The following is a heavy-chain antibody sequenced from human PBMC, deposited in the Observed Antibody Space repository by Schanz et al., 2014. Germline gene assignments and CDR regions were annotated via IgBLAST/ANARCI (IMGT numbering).Heavy chain of an antibody. CDR1: GGTFVTFF. Sequence: QVHLVQSGAEVKEPGSSVKVSCKPSGGTFVTFFFTWVRQAPEQGPQWMGRISPLLGVANYAQEFQGRLTITADTSTSTAYMELSSLRSEDTAVYYCATCSGGTCHAKPVLDNWGQGTLVTVSS. D-gene: IGHD2-15*01. V-gene: IGHV1-69*04. CDR2: ISPLLGVA. J-gene: IGHJ4*02. CDR3: ATCSGGTCHAKPVLDN.